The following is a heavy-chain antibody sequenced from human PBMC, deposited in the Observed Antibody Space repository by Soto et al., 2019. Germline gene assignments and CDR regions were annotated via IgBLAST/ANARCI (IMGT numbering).Heavy chain of an antibody. V-gene: IGHV4-39*01. CDR2: MYYSGTT. CDR3: AVVGSTGNWFDP. Sequence: QLQLQESGPGLVKPSETLSLTCTVSGGSISSSDFYWGWLRQPPGKGLDFIGSMYYSGTTYYNPSLKHRITISVDTSKNQFSLKLISVTAADTAVYYCAVVGSTGNWFDPWGQGAVVTVSS. D-gene: IGHD3-22*01. J-gene: IGHJ5*02. CDR1: GGSISSSDFY.